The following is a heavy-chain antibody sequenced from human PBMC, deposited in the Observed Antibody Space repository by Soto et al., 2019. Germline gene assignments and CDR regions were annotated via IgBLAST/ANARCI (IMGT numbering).Heavy chain of an antibody. D-gene: IGHD5-12*01. J-gene: IGHJ5*02. CDR3: ARVSRSGYDYGWFDP. Sequence: TSETLSLTCTVSGGSISSSSYYWGWIRQPPGKGLEWIGSIYYSGSTYYNPSLRSRVTISVDTSKNQFSLKLSSVTAADTAVYYCARVSRSGYDYGWFDPWGQGTLVTVSS. CDR2: IYYSGST. V-gene: IGHV4-39*01. CDR1: GGSISSSSYY.